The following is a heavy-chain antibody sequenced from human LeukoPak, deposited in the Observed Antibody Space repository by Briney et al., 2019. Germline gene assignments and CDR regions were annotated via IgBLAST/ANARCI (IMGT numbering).Heavy chain of an antibody. D-gene: IGHD2-15*01. CDR2: IIPILGFT. J-gene: IGHJ6*02. CDR3: ASLSCRGGTCSEDYYAMDV. Sequence: SVKVSCKTSGGTFSIFAISWVRQAPGQGLEWMGRIIPILGFTNYAQKFQGRLTITADKSTSTAYMELSSLTSEDTAVYYCASLSCRGGTCSEDYYAMDVWGQGTTVTVSS. V-gene: IGHV1-69*04. CDR1: GGTFSIFA.